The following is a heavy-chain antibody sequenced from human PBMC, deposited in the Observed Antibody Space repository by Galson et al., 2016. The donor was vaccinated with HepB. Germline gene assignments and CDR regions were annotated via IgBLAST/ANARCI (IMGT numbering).Heavy chain of an antibody. CDR1: GFTFSSYA. Sequence: SLRLSCAASGFTFSSYAMSWARQAPGKGLEWVSVISGSGASTYYADSVKGRFTISRDNSKNTLYLQVNSLRVEDTAIYYCARGRTTSCNSAFDIWGQGTMVTVSS. CDR3: ARGRTTSCNSAFDI. V-gene: IGHV3-23*01. J-gene: IGHJ3*02. D-gene: IGHD2-2*02. CDR2: ISGSGAST.